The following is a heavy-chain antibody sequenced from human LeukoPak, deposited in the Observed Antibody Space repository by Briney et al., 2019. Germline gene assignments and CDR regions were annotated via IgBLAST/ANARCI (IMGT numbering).Heavy chain of an antibody. CDR3: ARLSRLYDSSGTLGWFDP. J-gene: IGHJ5*02. D-gene: IGHD3-22*01. Sequence: SETLSLTCTASGGSISSSSYYWGWIRQPPGKGLEWIGSIYYSGSTYYNPSLKSRVTISVDTSKNQFSLKLSSVTAADTAVYYCARLSRLYDSSGTLGWFDPWGQGTLVTVSS. CDR2: IYYSGST. CDR1: GGSISSSSYY. V-gene: IGHV4-39*01.